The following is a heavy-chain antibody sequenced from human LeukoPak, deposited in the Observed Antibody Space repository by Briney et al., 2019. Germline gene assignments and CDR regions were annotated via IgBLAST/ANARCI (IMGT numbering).Heavy chain of an antibody. V-gene: IGHV1-18*01. CDR3: ARGSPPRRNYDSRGYYSYYFDY. D-gene: IGHD3-22*01. J-gene: IGHJ4*02. CDR1: GYSFTSYC. Sequence: GASVTVSCQASGYSFTSYCISWVRQAAGQGLDWMGLISSYNRNTHYAQKLQGRVTMTTDTSTSTVYMELRSLRSDDTAVYYCARGSPPRRNYDSRGYYSYYFDYWGQGTLVTVSS. CDR2: ISSYNRNT.